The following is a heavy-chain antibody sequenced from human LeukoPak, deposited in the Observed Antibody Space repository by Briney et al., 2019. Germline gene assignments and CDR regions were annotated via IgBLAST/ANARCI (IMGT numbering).Heavy chain of an antibody. CDR3: ARQSGTYWGLDC. Sequence: ASVKVSCKASGYTFTGYYMHWVRQAPGQGLEWMGWVNPNSGGTNYAQKFQGRVTMTRDTSIGTASMEFSSLTSDDTAVYYCARQSGTYWGLDCWGQGTLVTVSS. CDR2: VNPNSGGT. D-gene: IGHD1-26*01. J-gene: IGHJ4*02. V-gene: IGHV1-2*02. CDR1: GYTFTGYY.